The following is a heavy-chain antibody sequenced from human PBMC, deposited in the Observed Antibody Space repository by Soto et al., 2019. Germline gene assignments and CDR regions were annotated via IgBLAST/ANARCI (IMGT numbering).Heavy chain of an antibody. CDR1: GFTVSSNY. Sequence: EVPLVESGGGLVQPGGSLRLSCAASGFTVSSNYMSWVRQAPGKGLEWVSVIYSGGSTYYADSVKGRFTISRDNSKNTLYLQMNSLRAEDTAVYYCARDLQNRDYGYYYYGMDVWGQGTTVTVSS. J-gene: IGHJ6*02. D-gene: IGHD4-17*01. CDR2: IYSGGST. V-gene: IGHV3-66*01. CDR3: ARDLQNRDYGYYYYGMDV.